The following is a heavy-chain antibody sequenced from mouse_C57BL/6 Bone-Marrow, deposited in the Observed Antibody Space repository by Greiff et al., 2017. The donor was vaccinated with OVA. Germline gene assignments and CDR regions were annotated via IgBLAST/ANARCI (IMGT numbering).Heavy chain of an antibody. Sequence: VQLKQSGPGMVKPSQSLSLTCTVTGYSITSGYVWHWIRHFPGNILEWMGYISYSGSTNYNPSLKSRISITHDTSKNHFFLKLNSVTTEDTATYYCARELRFYYFDYWGQGTTLTVSS. CDR2: ISYSGST. CDR1: GYSITSGYV. D-gene: IGHD1-1*01. J-gene: IGHJ2*01. V-gene: IGHV3-1*01. CDR3: ARELRFYYFDY.